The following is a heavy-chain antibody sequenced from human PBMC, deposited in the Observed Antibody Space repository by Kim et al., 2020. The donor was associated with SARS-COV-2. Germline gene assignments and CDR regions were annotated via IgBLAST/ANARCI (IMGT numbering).Heavy chain of an antibody. CDR1: GGSFSGYY. D-gene: IGHD5-18*01. V-gene: IGHV4-34*01. J-gene: IGHJ4*02. CDR2: INHSGST. CDR3: ARRAGGVQRWLRERRTFDY. Sequence: SETLSLTCAVYGGSFSGYYWSWICQPPGTGLEWIGEINHSGSTNYNPSLKSRVTISVDTSKNQFSLKLSSVTAAGTAVYYCARRAGGVQRWLRERRTFDYWGQRALGTVSS.